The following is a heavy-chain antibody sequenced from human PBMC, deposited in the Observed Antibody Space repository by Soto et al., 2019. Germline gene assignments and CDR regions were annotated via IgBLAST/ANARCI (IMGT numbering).Heavy chain of an antibody. D-gene: IGHD2-2*03. J-gene: IGHJ1*01. Sequence: HPGGSLRLSCNCSGFRFSEHAMTWVRQAPGKGLEWVGFIRNTPYGGTTDYAASVRGRFTISRDDSASIAYLQMNSLKTEDSGLYYSSRGSFGYYGPWGPGTLVTVSS. CDR3: SRGSFGYYGP. CDR2: IRNTPYGGTT. V-gene: IGHV3-49*04. CDR1: GFRFSEHA.